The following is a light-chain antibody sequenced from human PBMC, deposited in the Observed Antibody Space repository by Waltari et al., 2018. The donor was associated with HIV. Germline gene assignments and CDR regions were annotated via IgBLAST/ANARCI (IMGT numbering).Light chain of an antibody. V-gene: IGLV2-23*02. CDR1: SSDVCSYYL. CDR3: CSYAGSSTFVV. CDR2: EVS. Sequence: QSALTQPASVPRSPGQSITISCTGTSSDVCSYYLVSWYQQHPGKAPKLMIYEVSKRPSGVSNRFSGSKSGNTASLTISGLQAEDEADYYCCSYAGSSTFVVFGGGTKLTVL. J-gene: IGLJ2*01.